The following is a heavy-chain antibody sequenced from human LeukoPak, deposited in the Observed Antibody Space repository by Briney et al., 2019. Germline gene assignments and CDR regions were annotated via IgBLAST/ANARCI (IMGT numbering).Heavy chain of an antibody. CDR1: GFTFRDYSDYW. D-gene: IGHD5-18*01. Sequence: GGSLRLSCAAAGFTFRDYSDYWMSWVRQAPGKGLEWVANIKQDGSEKYYVDSVKGRFTISRDNAKNSLFLQMNSLRAEDTAVYYCARVGRYSYAHNSWGQGTLVTVSS. V-gene: IGHV3-7*01. CDR2: IKQDGSEK. J-gene: IGHJ4*02. CDR3: ARVGRYSYAHNS.